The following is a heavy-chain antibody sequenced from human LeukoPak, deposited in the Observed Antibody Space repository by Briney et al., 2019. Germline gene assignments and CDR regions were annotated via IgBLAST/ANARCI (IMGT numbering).Heavy chain of an antibody. Sequence: PSETLSLTCTVSGGSISSGGYYWSWIRQPPGKGLEWIGYIYYSGSTNYNPSLKSRVTISVDTSKNQFSLKLSSVTAADTAVYYCASVSREKGIRYCSSTSCFVDLWGRGTLVTVSS. CDR2: IYYSGST. D-gene: IGHD2-2*01. CDR3: ASVSREKGIRYCSSTSCFVDL. CDR1: GGSISSGGYY. V-gene: IGHV4-61*08. J-gene: IGHJ2*01.